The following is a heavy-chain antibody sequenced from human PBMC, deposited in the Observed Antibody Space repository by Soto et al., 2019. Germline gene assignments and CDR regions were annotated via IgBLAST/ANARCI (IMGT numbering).Heavy chain of an antibody. J-gene: IGHJ4*02. CDR1: GGSFSGYI. V-gene: IGHV4-34*01. Sequence: QVQLQQWGAGLLKPSETLSLTCAVSGGSFSGYIWSWVRQSPGKGLQWIGQINHSGSANYNPSLKRRVTISLHTSNSLFSLELRSVTAADTAVYYCARGLISDSPYSGGWYYFDYWGQGTLVTVSS. CDR3: ARGLISDSPYSGGWYYFDY. D-gene: IGHD2-15*01. CDR2: INHSGSA.